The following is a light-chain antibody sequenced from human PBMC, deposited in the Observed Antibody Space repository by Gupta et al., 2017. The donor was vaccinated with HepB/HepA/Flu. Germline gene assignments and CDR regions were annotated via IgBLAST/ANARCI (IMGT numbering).Light chain of an antibody. CDR1: QSVSSY. V-gene: IGKV3-11*01. CDR2: DAS. Sequence: EIVLKQSPATLSLSPGERATLSCRASQSVSSYLAWYQQKPGQAPRLLIYDASNRATGIPARFSGSGSGTEFTLTISSLEPEDFAVYYCQQRSNWPTTFGQGTKMEIK. CDR3: QQRSNWPTT. J-gene: IGKJ2*01.